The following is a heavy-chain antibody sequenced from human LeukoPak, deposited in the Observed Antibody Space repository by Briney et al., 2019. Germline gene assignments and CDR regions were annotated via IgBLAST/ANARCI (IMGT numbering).Heavy chain of an antibody. CDR3: ARSGIVATELDY. Sequence: SETLSLICAVYGGSFSGYYWSWIRQPPGKGLEWIGEINHSGSTNYNPSLKSRVTISVDTSKNQFSLKLSSVTAADTAVYYCARSGIVATELDYWGQGTLVTVSS. D-gene: IGHD5-12*01. J-gene: IGHJ4*02. CDR1: GGSFSGYY. V-gene: IGHV4-34*01. CDR2: INHSGST.